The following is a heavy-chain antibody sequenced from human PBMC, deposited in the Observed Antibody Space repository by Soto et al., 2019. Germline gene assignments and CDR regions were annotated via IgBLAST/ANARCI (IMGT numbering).Heavy chain of an antibody. V-gene: IGHV1-69*06. Sequence: SVKVSCKASGGTFSSYAISWVRQAPGQGLEWMGGIIPIFGTANYAQKFQGRVTITADKSTSTAYMELSSLRSEDTAVYYCASCGSRYSPDYWGQGTLVTVSS. D-gene: IGHD2-15*01. J-gene: IGHJ4*02. CDR1: GGTFSSYA. CDR3: ASCGSRYSPDY. CDR2: IIPIFGTA.